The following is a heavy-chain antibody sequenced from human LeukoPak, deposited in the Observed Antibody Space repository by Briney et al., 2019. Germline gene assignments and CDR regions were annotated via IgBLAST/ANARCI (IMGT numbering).Heavy chain of an antibody. CDR1: GFTFSHYW. CDR3: VRDGGVSGYDLLDY. CDR2: INQDGSEE. J-gene: IGHJ4*02. Sequence: GGSLRLSCAASGFTFSHYWMTWVRQAPGKGLEWVAQINQDGSEEYYMDSVKVRFTISGDNAKNSVFLQMNSLRAEDTAVYYCVRDGGVSGYDLLDYWGQGTLVTVSS. D-gene: IGHD5-12*01. V-gene: IGHV3-7*01.